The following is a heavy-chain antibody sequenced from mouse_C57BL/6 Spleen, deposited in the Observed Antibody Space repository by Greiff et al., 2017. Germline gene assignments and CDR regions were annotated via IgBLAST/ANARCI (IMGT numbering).Heavy chain of an antibody. CDR2: INPNNGGT. Sequence: EVQLQQSGPELVKPGASVKISCKASGYTFTDYYMNWVKQSHGKSLEWSGDINPNNGGTSYNQKFKGKATLTVDKSSSTAYMELRSLTSEDSAVYYCARGGVLRFYFDYWGQGTTLTVSS. D-gene: IGHD1-1*01. CDR1: GYTFTDYY. V-gene: IGHV1-26*01. J-gene: IGHJ2*01. CDR3: ARGGVLRFYFDY.